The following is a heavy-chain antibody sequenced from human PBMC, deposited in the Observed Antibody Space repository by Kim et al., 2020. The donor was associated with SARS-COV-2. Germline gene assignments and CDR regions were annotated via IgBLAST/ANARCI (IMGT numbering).Heavy chain of an antibody. CDR3: ARTWYSSSELFDY. D-gene: IGHD6-6*01. CDR1: GGSISSYY. CDR2: IYYSGST. Sequence: SETLSLTCTVSGGSISSYYWSWIRQPPGKGLEWIGYIYYSGSTNYNPSLKSRVTISVDTSKNQFSLKLSSVTAADTAVYYCARTWYSSSELFDYWGQGTLVTVSS. V-gene: IGHV4-59*01. J-gene: IGHJ4*02.